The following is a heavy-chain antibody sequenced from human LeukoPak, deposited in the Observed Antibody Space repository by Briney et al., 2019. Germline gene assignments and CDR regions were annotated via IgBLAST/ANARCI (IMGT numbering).Heavy chain of an antibody. D-gene: IGHD4-23*01. Sequence: SETLSLTCTVSGGSISSYYWSWIRQPPGKGLEWIGFIYYSGSTNYNPSLKSRVTISVDTSKNQFSLKLSSVTAADTAVYYCARPSLGYGGIDAFDFWGQGTLVTVSS. CDR1: GGSISSYY. V-gene: IGHV4-59*08. CDR2: IYYSGST. J-gene: IGHJ3*01. CDR3: ARPSLGYGGIDAFDF.